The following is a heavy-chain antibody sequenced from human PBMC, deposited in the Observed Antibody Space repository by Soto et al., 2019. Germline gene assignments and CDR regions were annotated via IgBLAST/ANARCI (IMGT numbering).Heavy chain of an antibody. CDR2: IKSKTDGGTT. J-gene: IGHJ5*02. Sequence: GGSLRLSCAASGFTFSNAWMNWVRQAPGKGLEWVGRIKSKTDGGTTDYAAPVKGRFTISRDDSKNTLYLQMNSLKTEDTAVYYCTTETYYYGSGSLIFGDWFDPWGQGTLVTVSS. D-gene: IGHD3-10*01. V-gene: IGHV3-15*07. CDR3: TTETYYYGSGSLIFGDWFDP. CDR1: GFTFSNAW.